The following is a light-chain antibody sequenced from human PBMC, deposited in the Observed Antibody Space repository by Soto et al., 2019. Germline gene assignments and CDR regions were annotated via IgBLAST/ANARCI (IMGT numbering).Light chain of an antibody. J-gene: IGKJ3*01. CDR1: QSVSSY. Sequence: DIEMTQSPASLSVSPGERATLSCRASQSVSSYVAWFQQKPAQAPSLLIYGASTRATGIPARFSGSGSGTEFTLTISSLQSEDFAVYYCQQYNNWPLTFGPGTKVDIK. V-gene: IGKV3-15*01. CDR2: GAS. CDR3: QQYNNWPLT.